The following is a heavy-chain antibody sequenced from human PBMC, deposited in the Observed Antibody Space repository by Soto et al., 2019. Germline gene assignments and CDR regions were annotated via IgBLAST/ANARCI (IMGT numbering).Heavy chain of an antibody. CDR2: ISYDGSNK. Sequence: GGSPRLSCAASGFTFSSYGMHWVRQAPGKGLEWVAVISYDGSNKYYADSVKGRFTISRDNSKNTLYLQMNSLRAEDTAVYYCAKSGLELRLYYGMDVWGQGTTVTVSS. CDR1: GFTFSSYG. CDR3: AKSGLELRLYYGMDV. J-gene: IGHJ6*02. V-gene: IGHV3-30*18. D-gene: IGHD1-7*01.